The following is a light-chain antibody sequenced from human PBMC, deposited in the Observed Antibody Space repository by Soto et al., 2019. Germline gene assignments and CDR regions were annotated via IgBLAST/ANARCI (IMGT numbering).Light chain of an antibody. J-gene: IGKJ4*01. V-gene: IGKV3-11*01. CDR2: AAS. Sequence: IGLKLSPGALSLSAGERATLSCRASQSVSTSLAWYQQKPGQAPRLLIYAASYRATGIPARFSGSGSGTDFTLTISSLEPEDFAVYYCQQRSSCPLTFGGGTKVDIK. CDR3: QQRSSCPLT. CDR1: QSVSTS.